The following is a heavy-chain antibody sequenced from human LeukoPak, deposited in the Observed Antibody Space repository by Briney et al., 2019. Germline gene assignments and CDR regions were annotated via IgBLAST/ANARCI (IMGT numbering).Heavy chain of an antibody. CDR1: GFTFSSYV. J-gene: IGHJ6*02. D-gene: IGHD3-22*01. CDR3: AKDGPYYYDSTGYYIHYYYGMDV. Sequence: GGSLRPSCAASGFTFSSYVMNWVRQAPGKGLEWVSGIRGSGDNTYYADSVKGRFTISRDNSKNTLNLQMNSLRAEDTAVYYCAKDGPYYYDSTGYYIHYYYGMDVWGQGTTVTVSS. CDR2: IRGSGDNT. V-gene: IGHV3-23*01.